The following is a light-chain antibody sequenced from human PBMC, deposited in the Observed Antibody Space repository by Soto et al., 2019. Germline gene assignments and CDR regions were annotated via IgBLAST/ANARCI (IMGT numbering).Light chain of an antibody. CDR1: QSSGSY. V-gene: IGKV1-39*01. Sequence: DIQMTQSPSSLSASVGDRVTITCRASQSSGSYLNWYQQKPGKAPKLLIYAASSLQSGVPSRFSGSGFGTDFTLTISSLQPGDFATYYCQQTYSTPYTFGQGTKLEIK. CDR3: QQTYSTPYT. CDR2: AAS. J-gene: IGKJ2*01.